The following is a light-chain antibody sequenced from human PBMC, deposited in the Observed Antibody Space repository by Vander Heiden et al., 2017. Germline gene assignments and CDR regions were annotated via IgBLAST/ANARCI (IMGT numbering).Light chain of an antibody. CDR1: SSNIGSNT. CDR3: AAWDDSLNVL. V-gene: IGLV1-44*01. J-gene: IGLJ2*01. CDR2: NNN. Sequence: QPVLTQPPSASGTPGQRVTISCSGSSSNIGSNTVNWYQQPPGTAPKLLIYNNNQRPSGVPDRFSGSKSGTSASLAISGLQSEDEADYYCAAWDDSLNVLFGGGTKLTVL.